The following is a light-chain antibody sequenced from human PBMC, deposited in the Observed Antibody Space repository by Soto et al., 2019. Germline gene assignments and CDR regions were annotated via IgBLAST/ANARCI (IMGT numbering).Light chain of an antibody. CDR3: QQYDNPLT. J-gene: IGKJ4*01. CDR2: DAS. V-gene: IGKV1-33*01. Sequence: DIQMTQSPSSLSASVGDRVTITCQASQDISDYLNWYQRKPGKAPKLLIYDASNLETGVPSRFSGSGSGTDFTFTISSLQPEYMATYYCQQYDNPLTFGGGTKVDIK. CDR1: QDISDY.